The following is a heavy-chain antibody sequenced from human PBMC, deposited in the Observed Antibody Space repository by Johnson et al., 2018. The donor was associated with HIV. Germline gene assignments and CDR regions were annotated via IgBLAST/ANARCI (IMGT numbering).Heavy chain of an antibody. J-gene: IGHJ3*02. V-gene: IGHV3-30*04. CDR1: GFTFRSYA. D-gene: IGHD6-19*01. Sequence: QVQLEESGGGVMQPGKSLRLSCEASGFTFRSYAMHWVRQAPGKGLEWVAVITYDGRNKYYADSVKGRFIIFRDNSKNLTNLQMNGLSDEDTADYYCVRDQGSGWPTNAFDIWGRGTRVTVSS. CDR2: ITYDGRNK. CDR3: VRDQGSGWPTNAFDI.